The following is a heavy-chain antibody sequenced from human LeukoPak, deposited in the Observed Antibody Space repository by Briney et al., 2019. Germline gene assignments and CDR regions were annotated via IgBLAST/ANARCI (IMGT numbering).Heavy chain of an antibody. CDR3: ARGAEMATMGSIGWFDP. V-gene: IGHV4-34*01. CDR1: GGSFSGYY. J-gene: IGHJ5*02. D-gene: IGHD5-24*01. CDR2: IYYSGST. Sequence: SEALSLTCAVYGGSFSGYYWSWIRQPPGKGLEWIGYIYYSGSTYYNPSLKSRITISVDTSKNQFSLKLSSVTAADTAVYYCARGAEMATMGSIGWFDPWGQGTLVTVSS.